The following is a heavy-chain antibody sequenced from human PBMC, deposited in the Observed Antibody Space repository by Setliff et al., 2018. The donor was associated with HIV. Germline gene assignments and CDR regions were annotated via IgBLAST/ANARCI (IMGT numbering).Heavy chain of an antibody. CDR3: AARPGVDSSGYYDYYYMDV. V-gene: IGHV1-58*02. CDR2: IVVGSGNT. CDR1: GFTFNTSA. D-gene: IGHD3-22*01. J-gene: IGHJ6*03. Sequence: ASVKVSCKASGFTFNTSAIQWVRKARGRRLEWIGWIVVGSGNTNYAQKFQERVTITRDMSTSTSYMELTNLRSEDTAVYYCAARPGVDSSGYYDYYYMDVWAKGTTVTVSS.